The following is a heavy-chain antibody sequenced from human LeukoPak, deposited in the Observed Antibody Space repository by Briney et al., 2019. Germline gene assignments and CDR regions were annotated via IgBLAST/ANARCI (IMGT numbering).Heavy chain of an antibody. J-gene: IGHJ4*02. D-gene: IGHD2-2*01. CDR2: ISAYNGNT. V-gene: IGHV1-18*01. CDR3: ARALGEADIVVVPAADYGY. Sequence: ASVKVSCKASGYTFTSYGISWVRQAPGQGLEWMGWISAYNGNTNYAQKLQGRVTMTTDTSTSTAYMELRSLRSDDTAVYYCARALGEADIVVVPAADYGYWGQGTPVTVSS. CDR1: GYTFTSYG.